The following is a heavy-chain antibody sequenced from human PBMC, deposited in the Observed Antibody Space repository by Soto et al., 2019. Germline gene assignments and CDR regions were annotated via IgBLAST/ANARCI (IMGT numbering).Heavy chain of an antibody. V-gene: IGHV3-21*01. CDR2: ISSGSSNI. D-gene: IGHD1-26*01. Sequence: EVQLVESGGGLVKPGGSLTLSCAASGFAFRSYNMNWVRQAPGKGLEWVASISSGSSNIYYADSVKGRFTISRDNAKNSLLLQMDSLRAEDSAVYYCASATVGAATFDFWGQGTLVTVSS. J-gene: IGHJ4*02. CDR1: GFAFRSYN. CDR3: ASATVGAATFDF.